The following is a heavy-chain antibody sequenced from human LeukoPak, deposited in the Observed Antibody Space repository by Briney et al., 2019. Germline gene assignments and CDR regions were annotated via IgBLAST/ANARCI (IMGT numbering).Heavy chain of an antibody. Sequence: GGSLRLSCAASGFPLSSYAMSWVRQASGKGLEWVSATSSSDPGTYYADSVRGRFTISRDNSKNTLYLQLNSLRVEGAGVYYCARDVSCSSTSCFRRLRNWFDPWGQGTLVTVSS. CDR1: GFPLSSYA. CDR3: ARDVSCSSTSCFRRLRNWFDP. J-gene: IGHJ5*02. V-gene: IGHV3-23*01. D-gene: IGHD2-2*01. CDR2: TSSSDPGT.